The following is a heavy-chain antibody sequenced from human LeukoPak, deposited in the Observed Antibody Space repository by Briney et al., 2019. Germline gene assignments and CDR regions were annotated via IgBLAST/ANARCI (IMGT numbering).Heavy chain of an antibody. Sequence: SETLSLTCTVSGGSISNYYWSWVRQPPGKGLEWIGYIYYSGRTSYNPSLNSRVTISVDTSEKQFSLRLSSVTAADTAVYYCARGSLDLYYYDSSGFPYYNYMDVWGKGTTVTVS. CDR2: IYYSGRT. V-gene: IGHV4-59*01. D-gene: IGHD3-22*01. CDR3: ARGSLDLYYYDSSGFPYYNYMDV. J-gene: IGHJ6*03. CDR1: GGSISNYY.